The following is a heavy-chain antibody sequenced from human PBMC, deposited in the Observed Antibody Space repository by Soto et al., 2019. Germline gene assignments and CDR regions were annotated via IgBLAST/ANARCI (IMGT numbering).Heavy chain of an antibody. D-gene: IGHD2-15*01. CDR3: ARTGFCSGDACYPNWFDS. J-gene: IGHJ5*01. V-gene: IGHV4-38-2*01. Sequence: SETLSLTCAVSGYSISSGYYWGWIRQPPGKGLEWIGSIYHSGSTYYNPSLKSRVTISVDTSKNQFSLKLSSVTAADTAVYYCARTGFCSGDACYPNWFDSWGQGTLVTVS. CDR1: GYSISSGYY. CDR2: IYHSGST.